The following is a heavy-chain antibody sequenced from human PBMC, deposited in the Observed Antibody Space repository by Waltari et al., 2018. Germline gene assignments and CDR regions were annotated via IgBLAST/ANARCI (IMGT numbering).Heavy chain of an antibody. J-gene: IGHJ4*02. CDR1: GGSISSSNW. V-gene: IGHV4-4*02. Sequence: QVQLQESGPGLVKPSGTLSLTCAVSGGSISSSNWWSWVRQPPGKGLGWIGEIYHSGSTNYNPSLKSRVTISVDKSKNQFSLKLSSVTAADTAVYYCARDPVGGGYGDYVSGEYYFDYWGQGTLVTVSS. CDR3: ARDPVGGGYGDYVSGEYYFDY. CDR2: IYHSGST. D-gene: IGHD4-17*01.